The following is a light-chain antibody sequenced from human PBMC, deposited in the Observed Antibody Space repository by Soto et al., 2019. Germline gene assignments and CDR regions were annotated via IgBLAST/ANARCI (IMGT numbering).Light chain of an antibody. CDR3: QQYGFFLT. CDR1: QSIDTA. V-gene: IGKV1-5*03. CDR2: RAP. Sequence: DVQMTQSPSTLSASVGDTVTITCRASQSIDTALAWYQQKPGKAPNLLIYRAPNLESGVPSRFSGSGSGTEFTLAISSLQPDDFATYFCQQYGFFLTFGQGTKLEIK. J-gene: IGKJ2*01.